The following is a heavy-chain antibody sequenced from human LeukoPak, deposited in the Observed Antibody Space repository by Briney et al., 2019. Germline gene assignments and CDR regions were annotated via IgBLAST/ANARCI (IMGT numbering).Heavy chain of an antibody. CDR3: ASIRRSSGTYSIDY. Sequence: SQTLSLTCTVSGGSISSADYYWSWIRQPPGKGLEWIGDIYYTGSTSYTPSLKSRLIISLDMSRNQFSLRLSPVTAADTAVYYCASIRRSSGTYSIDYWGQGILVTVSS. CDR1: GGSISSADYY. V-gene: IGHV4-30-4*01. CDR2: IYYTGST. D-gene: IGHD3-10*01. J-gene: IGHJ4*02.